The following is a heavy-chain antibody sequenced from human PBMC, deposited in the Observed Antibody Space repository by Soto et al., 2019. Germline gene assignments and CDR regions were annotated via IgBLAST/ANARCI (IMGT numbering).Heavy chain of an antibody. CDR2: IYPGGVNI. J-gene: IGHJ5*02. CDR3: ARDQSWHDLVGWFDP. Sequence: QVQLVQSGAEVKKPGASVKVSCKAIGYSFTSHYMHWVRQAPGQGLEWMGTIYPGGVNIGYAQKFKGRVTMTKDTSTSTVYMELNSLTSEDTAVYYCARDQSWHDLVGWFDPWGQGTLVPVSS. D-gene: IGHD1-1*01. V-gene: IGHV1-46*03. CDR1: GYSFTSHY.